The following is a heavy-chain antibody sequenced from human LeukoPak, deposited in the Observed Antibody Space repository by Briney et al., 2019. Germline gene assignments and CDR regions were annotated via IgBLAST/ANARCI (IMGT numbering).Heavy chain of an antibody. J-gene: IGHJ6*03. CDR1: GGSFSGYY. CDR2: IDHSEST. V-gene: IGHV4-34*01. Sequence: PSETLSHTCAVYGGSFSGYYWNWIRQPPGKGLEWIGEIDHSESTNYNPSLTSRVTISVDTSKNHLSLKLSSVTAADTAVYYCARGPYCSTTSCYEGYYYYYYMDVWGKGTTVTVSS. D-gene: IGHD2-2*01. CDR3: ARGPYCSTTSCYEGYYYYYYMDV.